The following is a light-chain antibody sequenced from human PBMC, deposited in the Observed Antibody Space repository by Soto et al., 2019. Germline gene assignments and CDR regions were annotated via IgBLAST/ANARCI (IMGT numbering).Light chain of an antibody. V-gene: IGLV2-14*03. J-gene: IGLJ1*01. Sequence: QSALTQPASVSGSPGQSITISCTGTSGDIGAYNYVSWYQQHPGKAPKLIIYDGGNRPSGVSSRFSGYKSGNTASLTISGLQSEDEADYYCRSYTSTSTRVFGTGTKVTVL. CDR2: DGG. CDR1: SGDIGAYNY. CDR3: RSYTSTSTRV.